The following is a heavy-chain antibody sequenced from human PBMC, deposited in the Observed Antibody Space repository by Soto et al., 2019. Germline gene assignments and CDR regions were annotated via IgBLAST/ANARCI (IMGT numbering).Heavy chain of an antibody. CDR2: ISGSGGST. D-gene: IGHD3-10*01. V-gene: IGHV3-23*01. J-gene: IGHJ4*02. CDR1: GFTFSSYA. Sequence: EVQLLESGGGLVQPGGSLRLSCAASGFTFSSYAMSWVRQAPGKGLEWVSAISGSGGSTYYADSVKGRFTISRDNSKNTLYLQMNSLRAEDTAVYYCARDYYGSGSFFTYWGQGTLVTVSS. CDR3: ARDYYGSGSFFTY.